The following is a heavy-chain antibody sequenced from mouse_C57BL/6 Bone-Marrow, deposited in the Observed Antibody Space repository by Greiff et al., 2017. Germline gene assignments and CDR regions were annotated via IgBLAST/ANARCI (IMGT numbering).Heavy chain of an antibody. CDR1: GYTFTSYW. V-gene: IGHV1-50*01. CDR3: ASWDVGFAY. Sequence: QVRLQQPGAELVKPGASVKLSCKASGYTFTSYWMQWVKQRPGQGLEWIGEIDPSDSYTNYNQKFKGKATLTVDTSSSTAYMQLSSLTSEDSSVYYCASWDVGFAYWGQGTLVTVSA. D-gene: IGHD4-1*01. J-gene: IGHJ3*01. CDR2: IDPSDSYT.